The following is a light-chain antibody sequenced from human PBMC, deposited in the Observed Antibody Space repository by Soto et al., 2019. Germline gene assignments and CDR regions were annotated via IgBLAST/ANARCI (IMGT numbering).Light chain of an antibody. CDR3: QQSYGSPPFT. Sequence: DIQMTQSPSALSASVGDRVTITCRASQNIDIYLHWYRQKPGKAPELLIFAASSVPSEVPSRFSGSGSGTDFTLAISSLQPEDVATYYCQQSYGSPPFTFGPGTKVDIK. CDR1: QNIDIY. V-gene: IGKV1-39*01. J-gene: IGKJ3*01. CDR2: AAS.